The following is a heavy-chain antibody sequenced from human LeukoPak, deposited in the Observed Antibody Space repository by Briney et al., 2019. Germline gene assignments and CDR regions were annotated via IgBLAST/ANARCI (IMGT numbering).Heavy chain of an antibody. V-gene: IGHV3-21*01. J-gene: IGHJ4*02. Sequence: PGGSLRLSCAASGFTFSSYSMNWVRQAPGKGLEWVSSISSSSSYIYYADSVKGRFTISRDNAKNSLYLQMNSLRAEDTAVYYCARDYFAAFKFCGGDCYHFDYWGQGTLVTVSS. CDR1: GFTFSSYS. CDR3: ARDYFAAFKFCGGDCYHFDY. CDR2: ISSSSSYI. D-gene: IGHD2-21*01.